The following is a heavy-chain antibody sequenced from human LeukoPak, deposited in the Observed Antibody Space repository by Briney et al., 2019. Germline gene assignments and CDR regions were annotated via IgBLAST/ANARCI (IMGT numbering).Heavy chain of an antibody. D-gene: IGHD5-18*01. J-gene: IGHJ4*02. V-gene: IGHV3-53*01. CDR1: GFTVSSNY. Sequence: GGSLRLSCAASGFTVSSNYMSWVRQAPGKGLEWVSLISSVDSTNYADSVRGRFTISRDNFKDTLYLQMNSLTVEDTAIYYCAKVWSDSNGWFHFDCWGQGTLVTVSS. CDR3: AKVWSDSNGWFHFDC. CDR2: ISSVDST.